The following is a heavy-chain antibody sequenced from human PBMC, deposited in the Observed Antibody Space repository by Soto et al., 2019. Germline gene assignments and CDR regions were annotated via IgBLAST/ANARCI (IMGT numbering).Heavy chain of an antibody. CDR1: GYTFTSYY. CDR3: ARGSSGWYFDY. D-gene: IGHD6-19*01. CDR2: INPSGGRT. Sequence: ASVNVSCKASGYTFTSYYMPWVRPAPLRGLEWMVIINPSGGRTSYAQKFQGRVTMTRETSRSTVHMELSSLRSEDTAVYYCARGSSGWYFDYWAHGTMVTVSS. J-gene: IGHJ4*01. V-gene: IGHV1-46*01.